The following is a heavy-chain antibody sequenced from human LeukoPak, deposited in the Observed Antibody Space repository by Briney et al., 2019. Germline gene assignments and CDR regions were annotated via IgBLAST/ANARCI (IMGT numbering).Heavy chain of an antibody. CDR1: GGYLRSYY. CDR3: ARGYYDILTGTQVNAFDM. Sequence: PSETLSLTCTVSGGYLRSYYWSWIRQPPGKGLEWIGKIYYSGSTDYNPSLKSRVTISVDTSKNQFPLKLSFVTAADTAVYYCARGYYDILTGTQVNAFDMWGQGTMVTVSS. V-gene: IGHV4-59*01. J-gene: IGHJ3*02. CDR2: IYYSGST. D-gene: IGHD3-9*01.